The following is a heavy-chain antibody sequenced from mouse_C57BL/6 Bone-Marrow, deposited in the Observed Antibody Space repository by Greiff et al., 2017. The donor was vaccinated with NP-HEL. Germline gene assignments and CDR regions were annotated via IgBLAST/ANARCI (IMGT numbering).Heavy chain of an antibody. J-gene: IGHJ1*03. Sequence: KLAESEGGLVQPGSSMKLSCTASGFTFSDYYMAWVRQVPEKGLEWVANINYDGSSSYYLVSLKSRFIISRDKAKNILDLQMSSLESEDTATYYCASYSNYPYWYIDVWGTGTTATVSS. CDR1: GFTFSDYY. D-gene: IGHD2-5*01. V-gene: IGHV5-16*01. CDR3: ASYSNYPYWYIDV. CDR2: INYDGSSS.